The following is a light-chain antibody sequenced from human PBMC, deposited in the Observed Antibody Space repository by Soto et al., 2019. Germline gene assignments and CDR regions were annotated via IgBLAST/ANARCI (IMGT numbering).Light chain of an antibody. CDR3: QQYNNWPPWT. CDR1: QSVSSN. Sequence: EIVMTQSPATLSVSPGERATLSCRASQSVSSNLAWYQQKPGQAPRLLIYGASTRATDIPARFSGSGSGTEFTLTISRLQSEDFAVYYCQQYNNWPPWTFGQGTKLEIK. V-gene: IGKV3-15*01. CDR2: GAS. J-gene: IGKJ1*01.